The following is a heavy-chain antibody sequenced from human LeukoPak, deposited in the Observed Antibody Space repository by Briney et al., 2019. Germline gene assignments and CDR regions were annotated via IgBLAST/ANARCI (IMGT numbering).Heavy chain of an antibody. V-gene: IGHV1-2*06. Sequence: ASVKVSCKASGYTFTGYYMHWVRQAPGQGLEWMGRINPNSGGTNYAQKFQGRVTMTEDTSTDTAYMELSSLRSEDTAVYYCATASNYGGNSPADYWGQGTLVTVSS. CDR1: GYTFTGYY. J-gene: IGHJ4*02. CDR2: INPNSGGT. CDR3: ATASNYGGNSPADY. D-gene: IGHD4-23*01.